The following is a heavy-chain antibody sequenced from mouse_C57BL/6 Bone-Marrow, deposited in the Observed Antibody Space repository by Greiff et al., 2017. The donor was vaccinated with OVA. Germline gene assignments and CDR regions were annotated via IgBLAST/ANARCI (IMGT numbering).Heavy chain of an antibody. Sequence: EVQLQQSGPVLVKPGASVKMSCKASGYTFTDYYMNWVKQSHGKSLEWIGAINPYNGGTSYNQKFKGKATLTVDKSSSTAYMELNSLTSEDSAVYYCARRGDSNYYFDYWGQGTTLTVSS. J-gene: IGHJ2*01. D-gene: IGHD2-5*01. CDR1: GYTFTDYY. CDR2: INPYNGGT. V-gene: IGHV1-19*01. CDR3: ARRGDSNYYFDY.